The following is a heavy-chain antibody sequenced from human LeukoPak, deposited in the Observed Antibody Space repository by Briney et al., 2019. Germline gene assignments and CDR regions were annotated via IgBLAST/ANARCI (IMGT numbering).Heavy chain of an antibody. V-gene: IGHV3-21*01. CDR3: ATEEVGRSNAFDI. J-gene: IGHJ3*02. Sequence: GGSLRLSCAASGFTFSSYSMNWVRQGPGKGLEWVSSISSSSSYIYYADSVKGRLTISRDNAKNSLYLQMNSLRAEDTAVYYCATEEVGRSNAFDIWGQGTMVTVSS. CDR1: GFTFSSYS. CDR2: ISSSSSYI.